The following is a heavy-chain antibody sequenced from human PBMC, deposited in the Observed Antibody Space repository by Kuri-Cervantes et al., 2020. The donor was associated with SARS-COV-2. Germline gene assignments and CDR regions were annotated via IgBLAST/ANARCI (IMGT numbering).Heavy chain of an antibody. J-gene: IGHJ3*02. D-gene: IGHD6-19*01. CDR2: INPSGGSA. CDR3: AREGAYSSVWFSEIDAHTPPPLRDALDI. Sequence: ASVKVSCKTSGDTFTSDYMHWVRQAPGKGLEWMGMINPSGGSATYAQRFQGRVTITKDTSTNTIYMELSGLRSDDTAVYYCAREGAYSSVWFSEIDAHTPPPLRDALDIWGQGTTVTVSS. V-gene: IGHV1-46*01. CDR1: GDTFTSDY.